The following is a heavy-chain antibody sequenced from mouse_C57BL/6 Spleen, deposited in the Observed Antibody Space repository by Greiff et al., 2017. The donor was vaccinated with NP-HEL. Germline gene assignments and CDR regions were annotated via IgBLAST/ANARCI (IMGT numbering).Heavy chain of an antibody. CDR3: TTWGLRSWFAY. J-gene: IGHJ3*01. CDR1: GFNIKDYY. D-gene: IGHD2-4*01. CDR2: IDPEDGDT. Sequence: EVKLMESGAELVRPGASVKLSCTASGFNIKDYYMHWVKQRPEQGLEWIGRIDPEDGDTEYAPKFQGKATMTADTSSNTAYLQLSSLTSEDTAVYYCTTWGLRSWFAYWGQGTLVTVSA. V-gene: IGHV14-1*01.